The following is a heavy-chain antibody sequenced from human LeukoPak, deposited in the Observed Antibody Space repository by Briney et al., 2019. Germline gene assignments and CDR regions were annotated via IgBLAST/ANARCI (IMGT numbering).Heavy chain of an antibody. CDR2: ISGSGGST. V-gene: IGHV3-23*01. Sequence: GGSLRLSCAASGFTFSSYAMSWVRQAPGKGLEWVSAISGSGGSTYYADSVKGRFTISRDNSKNTLYLQMNSLRAEDTAVYYCAKAHYYGSGSYYALYGMDVWGQGTTVTVSS. D-gene: IGHD3-10*01. J-gene: IGHJ6*02. CDR1: GFTFSSYA. CDR3: AKAHYYGSGSYYALYGMDV.